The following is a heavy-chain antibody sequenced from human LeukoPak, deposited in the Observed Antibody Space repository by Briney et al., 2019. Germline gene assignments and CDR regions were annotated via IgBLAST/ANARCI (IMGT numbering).Heavy chain of an antibody. CDR2: IYYSGST. Sequence: SGTLSLTCTVSGGSISSSSYYWGWIRQPPGKGLEWMGSIYYSGSTYYNPSLKSPVTISVDTSKNQFSLKLSSVTAADTAVYYCVYMAREYGGHAFDLWGQGTMVTVSS. D-gene: IGHD4-23*01. J-gene: IGHJ3*01. V-gene: IGHV4-39*01. CDR1: GGSISSSSYY. CDR3: VYMAREYGGHAFDL.